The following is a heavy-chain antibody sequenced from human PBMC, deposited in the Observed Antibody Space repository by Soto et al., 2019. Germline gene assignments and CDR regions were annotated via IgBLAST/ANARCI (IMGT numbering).Heavy chain of an antibody. CDR3: ARLSGVGAARDYYYYGMDV. Sequence: PGGSLRLSCAASGFTFSDSWMNWVRQAPGKGLEWVANINQRGNEKSYADSVTGRFTISRDNARNSLFLQMNSLRVEDTAVYYCARLSGVGAARDYYYYGMDVWGQGTTVTVSS. D-gene: IGHD6-6*01. V-gene: IGHV3-7*01. J-gene: IGHJ6*02. CDR1: GFTFSDSW. CDR2: INQRGNEK.